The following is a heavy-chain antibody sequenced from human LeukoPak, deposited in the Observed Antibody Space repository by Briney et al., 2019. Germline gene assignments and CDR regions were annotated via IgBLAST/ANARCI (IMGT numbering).Heavy chain of an antibody. Sequence: PGGSLRLSCEASGFTFSRYAMTWVRQAPGKGLEWVSYISNTADFIAYADSVKGRFTISRDNAKNSLYPQMNSLRAEDAAAYYCVRARGAGPGAHFDYWGQGTLVTVSS. D-gene: IGHD3-10*01. J-gene: IGHJ4*02. CDR2: ISNTADFI. V-gene: IGHV3-11*01. CDR3: VRARGAGPGAHFDY. CDR1: GFTFSRYA.